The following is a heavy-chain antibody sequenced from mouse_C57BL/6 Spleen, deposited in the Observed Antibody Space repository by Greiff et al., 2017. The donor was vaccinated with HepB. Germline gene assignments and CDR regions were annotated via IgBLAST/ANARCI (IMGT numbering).Heavy chain of an antibody. D-gene: IGHD1-1*01. CDR3: ARIGHYYGSSYPLAY. J-gene: IGHJ3*01. CDR1: GYTFTSYW. Sequence: QVQLQQSGAELVKPGASVKLSCKASGYTFTSYWMQWVKQRPGQGLEWIGEIDPSDSYTNYNQKFKGKATLTVDTSSSTAYMQLSSLTSEDSAVYYCARIGHYYGSSYPLAYWGQGTLVTVSA. V-gene: IGHV1-50*01. CDR2: IDPSDSYT.